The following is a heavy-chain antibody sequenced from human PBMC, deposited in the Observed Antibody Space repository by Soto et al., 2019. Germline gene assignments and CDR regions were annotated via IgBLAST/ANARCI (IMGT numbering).Heavy chain of an antibody. CDR2: ISGSGATT. D-gene: IGHD1-1*01. V-gene: IGHV3-23*01. J-gene: IGHJ4*02. Sequence: PGGSLRLSCAASGSIFSNYAMSWVRQAPGRGLEWVSAISGSGATTYYPDSVKGRFTISRDNSKNTLYLQMNNLRADDTAVYYCTKGGIPRRYNIPKVDFDYWGQGSLVTVSS. CDR1: GSIFSNYA. CDR3: TKGGIPRRYNIPKVDFDY.